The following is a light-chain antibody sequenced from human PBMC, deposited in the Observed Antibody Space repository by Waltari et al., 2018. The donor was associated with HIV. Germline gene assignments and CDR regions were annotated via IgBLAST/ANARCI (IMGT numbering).Light chain of an antibody. CDR2: GNN. J-gene: IGLJ2*01. V-gene: IGLV1-40*01. CDR1: SSNIGAGHD. CDR3: HCTDSSLMGPVV. Sequence: QSVLTQPPSVSGAPGQRVTISCTGNSSNIGAGHDVHWYRQLPGTAPKFLISGNNFRPSGVPDRFFGSKSGTSASLVITGLQADDEAVYYCHCTDSSLMGPVVFGGGTKLTVL.